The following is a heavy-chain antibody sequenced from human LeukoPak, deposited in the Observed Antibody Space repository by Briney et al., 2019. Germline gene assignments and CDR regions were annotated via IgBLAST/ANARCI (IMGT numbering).Heavy chain of an antibody. CDR2: IYYSGST. J-gene: IGHJ4*02. CDR1: GGSISSSSYY. D-gene: IGHD3-22*01. V-gene: IGHV4-39*07. Sequence: SETLSLTCTVSGGSISSSSYYWGWIRQPPGKGLEWIGSIYYSGSTYYNPSLKSRVTISVDTSKNQFSLKLSSVTAADTAVYYCARAYGYYDSSGYSYYFDYWGQGTLVTVSS. CDR3: ARAYGYYDSSGYSYYFDY.